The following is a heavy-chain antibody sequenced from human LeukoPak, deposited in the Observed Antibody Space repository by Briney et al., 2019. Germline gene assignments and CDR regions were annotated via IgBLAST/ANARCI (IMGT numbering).Heavy chain of an antibody. CDR1: GFTFSSYE. V-gene: IGHV3-48*03. CDR3: ARELQGSGFDP. D-gene: IGHD6-19*01. J-gene: IGHJ5*02. CDR2: ISGSGSTT. Sequence: PGGSLRLSCAASGFTFSSYEMNWVRQAPGKGLERVSYISGSGSTTDYADSVEGRFTISRDNARNSVYLQMNSLRAEDTSIYYCARELQGSGFDPWGQGTLVTVSS.